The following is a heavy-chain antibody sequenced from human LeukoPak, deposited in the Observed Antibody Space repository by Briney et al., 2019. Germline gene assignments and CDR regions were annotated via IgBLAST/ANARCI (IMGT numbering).Heavy chain of an antibody. V-gene: IGHV6-1*01. CDR3: SRGWLQQGFDY. Sequence: SQTLSLTFAISGDSVSTNNAGWNWIRQSPSRGLEWLGSTYYSCNWYKDDAVSVISRITINPDTSNNQFSLQLNSVTPEDTAVYYCSRGWLQQGFDYWGQGTLVTVSS. D-gene: IGHD5-24*01. CDR1: GDSVSTNNAG. CDR2: TYYSCNWYK. J-gene: IGHJ4*02.